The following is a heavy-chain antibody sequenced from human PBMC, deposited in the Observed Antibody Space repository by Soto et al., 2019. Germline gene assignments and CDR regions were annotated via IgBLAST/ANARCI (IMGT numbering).Heavy chain of an antibody. D-gene: IGHD4-17*01. CDR1: GFTFGNYW. V-gene: IGHV3-7*04. CDR3: ERALGDYVHYYYGMDV. J-gene: IGHJ6*02. Sequence: PGGSLRLSCVVSGFTFGNYWMSWVRQAPGKGLEWVANIKEDGSDKFYVDSVTGRFTISRDNAKNSLYLQMNSLRVEDTAVYYYERALGDYVHYYYGMDVWGQGTTVTVSS. CDR2: IKEDGSDK.